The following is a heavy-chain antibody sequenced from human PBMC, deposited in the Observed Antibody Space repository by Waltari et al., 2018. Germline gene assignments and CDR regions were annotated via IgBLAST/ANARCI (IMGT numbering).Heavy chain of an antibody. CDR3: ARLVGGSGGTVVNWFDP. V-gene: IGHV5-51*01. D-gene: IGHD3-10*01. CDR2: IYPIDSDT. CDR1: GYTFTNYW. Sequence: EVQLVQSGAEVKKPGESLKISCKGSGYTFTNYWIGWVRQMPGKGLEWMGIIYPIDSDTIYSSSFQGQVSISVDKSISTAYLQWSSLRASDTAMYYCARLVGGSGGTVVNWFDPWGQGTLVTVSS. J-gene: IGHJ5*02.